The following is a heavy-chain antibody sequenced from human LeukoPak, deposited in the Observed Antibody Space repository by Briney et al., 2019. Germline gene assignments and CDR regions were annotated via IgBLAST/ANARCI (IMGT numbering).Heavy chain of an antibody. CDR1: GYTFTGYY. CDR3: ARDRAYDREFDS. CDR2: IIPNSGGT. Sequence: GASVKVSCKASGYTFTGYYMHWVRQAPGQGLEWMGRIIPNSGGTKYAQKFQGRVTMTRDTSITTAYMELSRLRSDDTAFYYCARDRAYDREFDSWGQGTLVTVSS. J-gene: IGHJ4*02. V-gene: IGHV1-2*06. D-gene: IGHD3-3*01.